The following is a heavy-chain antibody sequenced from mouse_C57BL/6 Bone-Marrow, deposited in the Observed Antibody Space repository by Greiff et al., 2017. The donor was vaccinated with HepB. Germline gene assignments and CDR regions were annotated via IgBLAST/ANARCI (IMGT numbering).Heavy chain of an antibody. J-gene: IGHJ4*01. D-gene: IGHD1-1*01. V-gene: IGHV1-53*01. Sequence: VQLQQPGTELVKPGASVKLSCKASGYTFTSYWMHWVNQRPGQGLEWIGNINPSNGGTNYNEKFKSKATLTVDKSSSTAYMQLSSLTSEDSAVYYCARKSTVVAKGYYAMDYWGQGTSVTVSS. CDR2: INPSNGGT. CDR3: ARKSTVVAKGYYAMDY. CDR1: GYTFTSYW.